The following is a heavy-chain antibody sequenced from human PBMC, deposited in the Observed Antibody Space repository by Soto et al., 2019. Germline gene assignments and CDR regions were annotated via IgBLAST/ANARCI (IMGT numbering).Heavy chain of an antibody. J-gene: IGHJ4*02. Sequence: SETLSLTCTVSGGSISGYYWSWIRQPPGKGLEWIGYIYYSGSTNYNPSLKSRVTISVDTSKNQFSLKLSSVTAADTAVYYCARGLRGSSVDYWGQGTLVTVSS. CDR2: IYYSGST. V-gene: IGHV4-59*01. D-gene: IGHD6-6*01. CDR3: ARGLRGSSVDY. CDR1: GGSISGYY.